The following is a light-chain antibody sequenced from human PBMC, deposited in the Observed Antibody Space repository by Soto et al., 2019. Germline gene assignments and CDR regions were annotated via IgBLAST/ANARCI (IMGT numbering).Light chain of an antibody. J-gene: IGLJ3*02. CDR1: SSDVGGYYY. CDR2: DVS. V-gene: IGLV2-14*01. CDR3: SSYTSSSTRL. Sequence: QSALTQPASVSGSPGQSITISCTGTSSDVGGYYYVSWYQQYPGKAPKVMIFDVSNRPSGVSDRFSGSKSGNTAFLTISGLQAEDEADYYCSSYTSSSTRLFGGGTKLTVL.